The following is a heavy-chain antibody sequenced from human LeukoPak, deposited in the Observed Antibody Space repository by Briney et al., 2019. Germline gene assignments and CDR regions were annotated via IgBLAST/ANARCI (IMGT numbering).Heavy chain of an antibody. CDR1: GGSISSYY. CDR3: ARLIGTSYYFYDVDV. Sequence: SETLSLTCTVSGGSISSYYWSWIRQPAGKGLEWIGRIYTSGSTDYNPSLKSRVTMSVDTSKNQFSLKLRFVTAADTAIYYCARLIGTSYYFYDVDVWGQGTTVTVSS. J-gene: IGHJ6*02. D-gene: IGHD4-23*01. V-gene: IGHV4-4*07. CDR2: IYTSGST.